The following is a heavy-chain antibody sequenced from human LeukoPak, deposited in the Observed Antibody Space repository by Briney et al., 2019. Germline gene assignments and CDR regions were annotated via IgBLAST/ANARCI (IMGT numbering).Heavy chain of an antibody. CDR2: IYYSGST. D-gene: IGHD5-18*01. CDR1: GGSISSGGYY. CDR3: ARTVKLKNGYPKLFDY. V-gene: IGHV4-31*03. J-gene: IGHJ4*02. Sequence: SETLSLTCTVSGGSISSGGYYWSWIRQHPGKGLEWIGYIYYSGSTYYNPSLKSRVIISVDTSKNQFSLKLSSVTAADTAVYYCARTVKLKNGYPKLFDYWGQGTLVTVSS.